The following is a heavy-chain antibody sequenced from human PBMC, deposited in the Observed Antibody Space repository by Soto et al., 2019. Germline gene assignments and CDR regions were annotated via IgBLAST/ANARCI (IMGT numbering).Heavy chain of an antibody. CDR2: IYYSGST. Sequence: QVQLQESGPGLVKTSQTLSLTCTVSGGSISSGGYYWSWIRQHPGKGLEWIGYIYYSGSTYYNPSLKSRVTISVDTSKNQFSLKLSSVTAADTAVYYCARVRRGEVTAIFDYWGQGTLVTVSS. J-gene: IGHJ4*02. CDR1: GGSISSGGYY. D-gene: IGHD2-21*02. V-gene: IGHV4-31*03. CDR3: ARVRRGEVTAIFDY.